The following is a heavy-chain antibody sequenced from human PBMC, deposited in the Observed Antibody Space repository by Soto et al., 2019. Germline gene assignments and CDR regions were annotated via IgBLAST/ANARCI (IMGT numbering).Heavy chain of an antibody. CDR1: GGFISSGNYY. V-gene: IGHV4-30-4*01. D-gene: IGHD2-2*02. J-gene: IGHJ4*02. CDR3: ARGAAILFYYFDF. Sequence: PSETLSLTCTVSGGFISSGNYYWSWLRQPPGKGLEWIGYMYYSAMPYYNPSLKSRVSISVDTSKNQFSLSMTSVTAADTAVYYCARGAAILFYYFDFWGQGTLVTVSS. CDR2: MYYSAMP.